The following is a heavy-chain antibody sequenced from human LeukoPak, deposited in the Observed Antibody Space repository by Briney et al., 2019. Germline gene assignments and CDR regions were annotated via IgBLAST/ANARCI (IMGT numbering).Heavy chain of an antibody. D-gene: IGHD4-11*01. J-gene: IGHJ4*02. CDR2: INSDGSWT. CDR3: AKDPNPTGTYSNYWVY. Sequence: GGSLRLSCAASGTYWMHWVRQAPGKGLVWVSHINSDGSWTGYADSVKGRFTISRDNSRNTLYLQMNSLRAEDTAVYYCAKDPNPTGTYSNYWVYWGQGTLVTVSS. CDR1: GTYW. V-gene: IGHV3-74*01.